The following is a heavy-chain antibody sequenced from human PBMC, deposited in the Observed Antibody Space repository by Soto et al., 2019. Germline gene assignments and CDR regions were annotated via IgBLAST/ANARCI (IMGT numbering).Heavy chain of an antibody. D-gene: IGHD5-18*01. CDR3: VSDTARTYYYYAMDV. CDR1: GYSFTSYW. V-gene: IGHV5-51*01. J-gene: IGHJ6*02. Sequence: GESLKISCKGSGYSFTSYWIGWVRQMPGKGLEWMGVIFPGDSGTRYSPSFQGHVTISVDKSISTAYLQWSSLKASDTAMYYCVSDTARTYYYYAMDVWGQGTTVTVSS. CDR2: IFPGDSGT.